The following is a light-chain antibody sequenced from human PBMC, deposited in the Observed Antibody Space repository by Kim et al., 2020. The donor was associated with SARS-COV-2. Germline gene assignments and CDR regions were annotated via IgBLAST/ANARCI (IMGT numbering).Light chain of an antibody. CDR2: EAS. Sequence: EIVLTQSPATLSLSPGERATLSCRASQSVSTKLGWYQQKPGQPPRLLIYEASNRANGIPARFSGSGSGTDFTLTISSLEPEDFAVYYCQQRSNWPPLTFGQGTRLEIK. CDR3: QQRSNWPPLT. J-gene: IGKJ5*01. CDR1: QSVSTK. V-gene: IGKV3-11*01.